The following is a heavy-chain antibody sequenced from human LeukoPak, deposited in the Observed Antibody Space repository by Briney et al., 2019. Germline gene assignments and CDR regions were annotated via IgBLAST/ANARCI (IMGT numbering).Heavy chain of an antibody. D-gene: IGHD3-22*01. Sequence: PGGSLRLSCAASGFIFSNYAMSWVRQAPGKGLEWVSAVSLSGGSTSYADSVKGRFTISRDNSKNTLYLQMNSLRAEDTAVYYCAKMGSGVYYYDSSGYSDYWGQGTLVTVSS. CDR3: AKMGSGVYYYDSSGYSDY. CDR1: GFIFSNYA. CDR2: VSLSGGST. V-gene: IGHV3-23*01. J-gene: IGHJ4*02.